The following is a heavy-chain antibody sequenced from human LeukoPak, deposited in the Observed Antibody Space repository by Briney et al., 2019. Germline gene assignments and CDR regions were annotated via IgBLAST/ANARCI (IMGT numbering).Heavy chain of an antibody. V-gene: IGHV4-59*08. Sequence: SETLSLTCTVSRGSISSYYWSWIRQPPGKGLEWIGYIYYSGSTNYNPSLKSRVTISVDTSKNQFSLKLSSVTAADTAVYYCARVPAGLGAFDIWGQGTMVTVSS. CDR1: RGSISSYY. J-gene: IGHJ3*02. D-gene: IGHD2-2*01. CDR3: ARVPAGLGAFDI. CDR2: IYYSGST.